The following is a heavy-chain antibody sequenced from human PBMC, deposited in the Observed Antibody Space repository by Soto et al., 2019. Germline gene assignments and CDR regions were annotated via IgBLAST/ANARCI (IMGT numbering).Heavy chain of an antibody. CDR1: GGTFSSYA. Sequence: SVKVSCKASGGTFSSYAISWVRQAPGQGLEWMGGIIPIFGTANYAQKFQGRVTITADESTSTACMELSSLRSEDTAVYYCARCTLRNYGMDVWGQGTTVTVSS. V-gene: IGHV1-69*13. J-gene: IGHJ6*02. CDR2: IIPIFGTA. CDR3: ARCTLRNYGMDV. D-gene: IGHD4-17*01.